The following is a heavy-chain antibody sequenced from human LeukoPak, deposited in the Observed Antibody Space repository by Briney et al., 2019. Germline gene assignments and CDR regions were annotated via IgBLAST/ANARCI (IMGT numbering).Heavy chain of an antibody. D-gene: IGHD6-19*01. V-gene: IGHV3-21*01. J-gene: IGHJ6*02. CDR3: AKHSGWFYYYGMDV. Sequence: GGSLRLSCAASGFTFSSYSMNWVRQAPGKVLEWVSSISSSSSYIYYADSVKGRFTISRDNAKNSLYLQMNSLRAEDTAVYYCAKHSGWFYYYGMDVWGQGTAVTVSS. CDR1: GFTFSSYS. CDR2: ISSSSSYI.